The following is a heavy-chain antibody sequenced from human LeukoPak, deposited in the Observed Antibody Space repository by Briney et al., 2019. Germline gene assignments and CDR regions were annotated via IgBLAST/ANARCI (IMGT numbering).Heavy chain of an antibody. CDR1: GGSISSYY. J-gene: IGHJ4*02. Sequence: SETLSLTCTVSGGSISSYYWSWIRQPAGKGLEWIGRIYTSGSTNYNPSLKSRVTKSVDTSKNQFSLKLSSVTAADTAVYYCARDLVVADAFDYWGQGTLVTVSS. CDR3: ARDLVVADAFDY. CDR2: IYTSGST. D-gene: IGHD2-15*01. V-gene: IGHV4-4*07.